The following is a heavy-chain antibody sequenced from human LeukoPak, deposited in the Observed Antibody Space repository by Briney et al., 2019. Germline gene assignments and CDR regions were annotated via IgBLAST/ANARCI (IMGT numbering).Heavy chain of an antibody. D-gene: IGHD5-24*01. CDR3: ARDGYTEPNLDY. Sequence: TGGSLRLSCAASGFTFSSYAMHWVRQAPGKGLEWVAVISYDGSNKYYADSVKGRFTIPRDNSKNTLYLQMNSLRAEDTAVYYCARDGYTEPNLDYWGQGTLVTVSS. CDR1: GFTFSSYA. J-gene: IGHJ4*02. V-gene: IGHV3-30*04. CDR2: ISYDGSNK.